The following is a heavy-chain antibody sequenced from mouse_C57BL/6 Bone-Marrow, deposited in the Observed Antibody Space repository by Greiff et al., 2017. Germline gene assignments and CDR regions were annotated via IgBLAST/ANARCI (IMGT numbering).Heavy chain of an antibody. D-gene: IGHD2-1*01. J-gene: IGHJ2*01. CDR2: IYPGSGSI. CDR3: ACCDGKAY. Sequence: VQLQQSGAELVKPGASVKLSCTASGYTFTDYCIHWVKQRSGQGLEWIGWIYPGSGSIKYNQKFKGKATLTADTSSSTAYMELSSLTSEDSAVYYCACCDGKAYWGQGTTLTVSS. CDR1: GYTFTDYC. V-gene: IGHV1-84*01.